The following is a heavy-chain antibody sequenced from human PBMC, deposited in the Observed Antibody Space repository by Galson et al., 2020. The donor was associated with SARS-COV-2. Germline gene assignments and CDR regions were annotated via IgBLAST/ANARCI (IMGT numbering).Heavy chain of an antibody. V-gene: IGHV3-48*02. CDR3: ARESSTAWGNWFDS. J-gene: IGHJ5*01. Sequence: GGSLRLSCAASGFTFGAYSMNWVRQAPGKGLEWISYISTSSSTIYYADSEKGRFTISRDTARNSLYLQMNSLRDEDTAVYYCARESSTAWGNWFDSWGQGTLVTVSS. CDR1: GFTFGAYS. CDR2: ISTSSSTI. D-gene: IGHD6-19*01.